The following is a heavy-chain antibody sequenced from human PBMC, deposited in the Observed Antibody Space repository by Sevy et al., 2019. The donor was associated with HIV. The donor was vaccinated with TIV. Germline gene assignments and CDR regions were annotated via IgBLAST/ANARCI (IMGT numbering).Heavy chain of an antibody. CDR1: GFTFDDYA. V-gene: IGHV3-9*01. D-gene: IGHD6-6*01. Sequence: GGSLRLSCAASGFTFDDYAMHWVRQAPGKGLEWVSGISWNSGSIGYADSVKGRFTISRDNAKNSLYLQMNSLRAEDTALYYCAKDISSSSSIRIYYYYGMDVWGQGTTVTVSS. CDR3: AKDISSSSSIRIYYYYGMDV. CDR2: ISWNSGSI. J-gene: IGHJ6*02.